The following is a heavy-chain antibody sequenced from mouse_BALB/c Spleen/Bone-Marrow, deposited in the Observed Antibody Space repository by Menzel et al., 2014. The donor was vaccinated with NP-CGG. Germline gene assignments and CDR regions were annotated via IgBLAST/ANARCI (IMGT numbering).Heavy chain of an antibody. CDR3: ARETGPRAMDY. CDR2: ISDDGGNT. D-gene: IGHD4-1*01. J-gene: IGHJ4*01. V-gene: IGHV5-4*02. CDR1: GFTFSDYY. Sequence: EVMLVESGGGLVKPGGSLKLSCAASGFTFSDYYMFWVRQTPEKRLEWIATISDDGGNTYYRDSVKGRFTISRDNAKNKLNLQMSSLKSEDIATYHCARETGPRAMDYWGQGTSVTVSS.